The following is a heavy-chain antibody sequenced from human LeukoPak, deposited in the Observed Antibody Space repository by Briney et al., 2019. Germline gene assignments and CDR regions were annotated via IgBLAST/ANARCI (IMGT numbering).Heavy chain of an antibody. CDR3: ARSPGILPGENFDY. CDR1: GYTFTGYY. CDR2: INLNSGGT. Sequence: ASVNVSCKASGYTFTGYYMHWVRQAPGQGLEWMGWINLNSGGTNDAQKVQDRVTMTRDTSISTAYMELSRLRFDDTAVYYCARSPGILPGENFDYWGQGTLVTVSS. J-gene: IGHJ4*02. D-gene: IGHD3-9*01. V-gene: IGHV1-2*02.